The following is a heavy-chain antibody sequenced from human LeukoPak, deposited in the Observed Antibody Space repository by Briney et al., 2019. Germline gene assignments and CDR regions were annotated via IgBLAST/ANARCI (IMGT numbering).Heavy chain of an antibody. CDR1: GFTFSSYG. Sequence: GGSLRLSCAASGFTFSSYGMSWVRQAPGKGLEWMANINQVGSAKYYVDSVKGRFTISRDNAKISLYLQMNSLRAEDTAVYYCARFYGDYGQFAFDYWGQGTLVTVSS. CDR3: ARFYGDYGQFAFDY. J-gene: IGHJ4*02. CDR2: INQVGSAK. D-gene: IGHD4-17*01. V-gene: IGHV3-7*03.